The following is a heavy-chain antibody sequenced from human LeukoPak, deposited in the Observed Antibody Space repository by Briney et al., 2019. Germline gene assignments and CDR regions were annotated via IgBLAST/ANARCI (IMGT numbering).Heavy chain of an antibody. J-gene: IGHJ4*02. CDR2: ISTYNGDT. CDR1: GYTFTSYG. V-gene: IGHV1-18*01. CDR3: ARATVPAACPRY. D-gene: IGHD2-2*01. Sequence: WASVKVSCKASGYTFTSYGISWVRQAPGQGLEWMGWISTYNGDTNYAQNLQARVTMTTDTSTSTAYMELRSLRSDDTAVYYCARATVPAACPRYWGQGTLVTVSS.